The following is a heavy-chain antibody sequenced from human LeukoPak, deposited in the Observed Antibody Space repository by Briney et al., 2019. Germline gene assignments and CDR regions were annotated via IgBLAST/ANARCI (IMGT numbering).Heavy chain of an antibody. J-gene: IGHJ6*02. V-gene: IGHV3-48*03. CDR1: GFTFSSYE. Sequence: HPGGSLSLSCAASGFTFSSYEMNWVRQAPGKGLEWVSYISNSDSTIHYADSVKGRFTISRDNAQNSLYLQMSSLRAEDTAVYYCARVEDDYGDHYYGMDVWGQGTTVTVSS. CDR2: ISNSDSTI. CDR3: ARVEDDYGDHYYGMDV. D-gene: IGHD4-17*01.